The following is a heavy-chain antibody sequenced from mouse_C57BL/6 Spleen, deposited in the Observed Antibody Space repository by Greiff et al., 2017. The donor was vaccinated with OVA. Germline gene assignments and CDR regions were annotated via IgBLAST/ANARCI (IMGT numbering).Heavy chain of an antibody. Sequence: EVKLMESGGGLVQPGGSLKLSCAASGIDFSRYWMSWVRRAPGKGLEWIGEINPDSSTINYAPSLKDKFIISRDNAKNTLYLQMSKVRSEDTALYYCARPHYYGSSSMDYWGQGTSVTVSS. CDR3: ARPHYYGSSSMDY. D-gene: IGHD1-1*01. CDR1: GIDFSRYW. J-gene: IGHJ4*01. V-gene: IGHV4-1*01. CDR2: INPDSSTI.